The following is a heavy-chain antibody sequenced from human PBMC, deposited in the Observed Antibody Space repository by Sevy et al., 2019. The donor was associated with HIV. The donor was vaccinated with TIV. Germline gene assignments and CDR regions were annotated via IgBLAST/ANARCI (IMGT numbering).Heavy chain of an antibody. Sequence: ASVKVSCKASGRTFSNYAISWVRQAPGQGLEWMGGIIHMFGTPNYVQKFQGRVTITADEPTTTAYMELSSLRSEDTAIYYCARSISWYASFDFWGQGTLVTVSS. CDR1: GRTFSNYA. CDR2: IIHMFGTP. D-gene: IGHD6-13*01. CDR3: ARSISWYASFDF. J-gene: IGHJ4*02. V-gene: IGHV1-69*13.